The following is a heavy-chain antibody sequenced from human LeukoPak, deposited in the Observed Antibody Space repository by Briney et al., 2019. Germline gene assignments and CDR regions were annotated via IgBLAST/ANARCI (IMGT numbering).Heavy chain of an antibody. J-gene: IGHJ3*02. CDR1: GFTFSSYS. Sequence: GGSLRLSCAASGFTFSSYSMNWVRQAPGKGLEWVSSISSSSSYIYYADSVKGRFTISRDNAKNTLYLQMNSLRAEDTAVYYCAKGVYRWLAAFDIWGQGTMVTVSS. V-gene: IGHV3-21*01. CDR2: ISSSSSYI. CDR3: AKGVYRWLAAFDI. D-gene: IGHD5-24*01.